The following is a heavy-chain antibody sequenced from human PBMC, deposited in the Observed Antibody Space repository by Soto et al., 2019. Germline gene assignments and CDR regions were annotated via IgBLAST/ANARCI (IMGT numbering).Heavy chain of an antibody. V-gene: IGHV3-15*07. Sequence: GGSLRLSCAASGFPFNNAWINWVRQVPGKGLEWVGRVKSNADGGSGDYAAPVKGRFVVSRDDSKDIVYLQMNSLKIEDTGVYYCTTDSRTTLPEIRFDYWGHGTQVTVSS. CDR3: TTDSRTTLPEIRFDY. J-gene: IGHJ4*01. D-gene: IGHD1-26*01. CDR2: VKSNADGGSG. CDR1: GFPFNNAW.